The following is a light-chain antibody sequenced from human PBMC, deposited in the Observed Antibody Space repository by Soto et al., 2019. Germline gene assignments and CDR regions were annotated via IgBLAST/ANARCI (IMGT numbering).Light chain of an antibody. V-gene: IGKV3-15*01. J-gene: IGKJ1*01. CDR2: GAS. CDR1: QSVSSN. CDR3: QQYSYWPVT. Sequence: MTQSPGTLSESPGERATLSCKASQSVSSNLAWYQQKPGQAPRLLIYGASTRATAIPTRFSGSGSGTEFTLTISSLQSEDSAVYYCQQYSYWPVTFGQGTKVDIK.